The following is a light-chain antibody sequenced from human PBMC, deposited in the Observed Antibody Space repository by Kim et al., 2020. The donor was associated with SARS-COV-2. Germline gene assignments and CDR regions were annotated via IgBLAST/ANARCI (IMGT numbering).Light chain of an antibody. CDR3: QQSYSTPHD. V-gene: IGKV1-39*01. CDR1: QSISSY. CDR2: AAS. Sequence: DIQITQSPSSLSASVGDRVTITCRASQSISSYLNWYQQKPGKAPKLLIYAASSLQSGVPSRFSGSGSGTDFTLTISSLQPEDFATYYCQQSYSTPHDFGGGTKVDIK. J-gene: IGKJ4*01.